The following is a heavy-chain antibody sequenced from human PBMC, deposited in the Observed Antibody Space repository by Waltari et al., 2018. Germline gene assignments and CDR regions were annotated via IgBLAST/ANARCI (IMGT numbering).Heavy chain of an antibody. CDR3: AKEESVYYYDSSGYSGNWFDP. CDR2: ISGSGGST. J-gene: IGHJ5*02. D-gene: IGHD3-22*01. Sequence: EVQLLESGGGLVQPGGSLRLSCAASGFTFSSYAMSWVRQAPGKGLEWVSAISGSGGSTYYADSVKGRFTISRDNSKNTRYLQMNSLRAEDTAVYYCAKEESVYYYDSSGYSGNWFDPWGQGTLVTVSS. CDR1: GFTFSSYA. V-gene: IGHV3-23*01.